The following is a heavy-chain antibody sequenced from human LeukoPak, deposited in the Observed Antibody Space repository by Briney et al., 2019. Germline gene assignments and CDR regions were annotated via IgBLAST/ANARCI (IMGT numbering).Heavy chain of an antibody. CDR1: GFTFSSFD. D-gene: IGHD1-1*01. Sequence: PGGSLRLSFAAPGFTFSSFDMPWVRQSTGQGLEWVSTIGTASDTYYPGSVEGRFTLSRDNAKNSLYLQMNSLTAGDTAVYYCARGPPRGKYYYMDVWGKGTTVTVSS. V-gene: IGHV3-13*01. J-gene: IGHJ6*03. CDR2: IGTASDT. CDR3: ARGPPRGKYYYMDV.